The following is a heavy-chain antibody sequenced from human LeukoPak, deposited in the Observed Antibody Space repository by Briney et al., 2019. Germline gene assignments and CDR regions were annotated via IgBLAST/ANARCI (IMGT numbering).Heavy chain of an antibody. D-gene: IGHD3-16*01. CDR2: ISSSTSTI. V-gene: IGHV3-48*01. J-gene: IGHJ3*02. Sequence: GGSLRLSCAASGFTFSTYSMNWVRQAPGKGLEWVSYISSSTSTIYYADSVKGRFTISRDNAKNSLYLQMNSLRADDTAVYYCARGGGSYGHDAFDIWGQGTMVTVSS. CDR3: ARGGGSYGHDAFDI. CDR1: GFTFSTYS.